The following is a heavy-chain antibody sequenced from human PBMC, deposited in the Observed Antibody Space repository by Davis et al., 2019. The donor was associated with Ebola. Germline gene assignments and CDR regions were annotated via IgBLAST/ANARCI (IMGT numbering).Heavy chain of an antibody. D-gene: IGHD4-11*01. V-gene: IGHV3-21*01. CDR3: ARESMTTVTH. CDR1: GFTFSSYS. CDR2: ISTSSTYI. Sequence: PGGSLRLSCAASGFTFSSYSMNWVRQAPGKGLEWVSSISTSSTYIYYADSVKGRFTISRDNAKNSLYLQMNSLRAEDTAVYYCARESMTTVTHWGQGTLVTVSS. J-gene: IGHJ4*02.